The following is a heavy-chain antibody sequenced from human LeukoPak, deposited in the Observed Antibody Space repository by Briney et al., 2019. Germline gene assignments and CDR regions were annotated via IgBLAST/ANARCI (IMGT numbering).Heavy chain of an antibody. CDR1: GFTFDDYA. V-gene: IGHV3-20*04. J-gene: IGHJ4*02. Sequence: GGSLRLSCAASGFTFDDYAMNWVRQPPGKGLEWVSTIHWNGGSIAYADSVKGRFTISRDNSKNTLSLQMNSLRAEDTAVYYCAKGLLPYYFDYWGQGTLVTVSS. CDR3: AKGLLPYYFDY. D-gene: IGHD2-15*01. CDR2: IHWNGGSI.